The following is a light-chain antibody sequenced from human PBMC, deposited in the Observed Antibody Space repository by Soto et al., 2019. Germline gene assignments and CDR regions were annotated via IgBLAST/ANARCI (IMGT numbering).Light chain of an antibody. CDR1: SSNIGSNY. V-gene: IGLV1-47*01. J-gene: IGLJ2*01. Sequence: QSVLTQPPSASGTPGQRVTISCSGSSSNIGSNYVYWYQQLPGPAPKLLIYRNNQRPSGVPDRFSGSKSGNSASLAISGLRSEDEADYYCAAWDDSLSGVVFGGGTKLTVL. CDR3: AAWDDSLSGVV. CDR2: RNN.